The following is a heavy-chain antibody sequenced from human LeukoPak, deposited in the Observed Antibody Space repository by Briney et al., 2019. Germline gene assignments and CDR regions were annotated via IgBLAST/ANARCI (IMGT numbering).Heavy chain of an antibody. V-gene: IGHV4-59*08. J-gene: IGHJ4*02. CDR1: GGSISSYY. D-gene: IGHD6-13*01. CDR3: ARRDSSSWYGFDY. CDR2: IYYSGST. Sequence: SETLSLTCIVSGGSISSYYWSWIRQPPGKGLEWIGYIYYSGSTNYNPSLKGRVTISVDTSKNQFSLKLSSVTAADTAVYYCARRDSSSWYGFDYWGQGTLVTVSS.